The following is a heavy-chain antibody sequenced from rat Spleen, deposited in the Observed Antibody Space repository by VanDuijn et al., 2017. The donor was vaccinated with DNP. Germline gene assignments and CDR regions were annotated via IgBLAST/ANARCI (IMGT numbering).Heavy chain of an antibody. CDR3: ARPPYNSGFDY. Sequence: EVQLVESGGGPVQPGRSLKLSCVASGFIFSNYWMTWIRQAPGKGLEWVASITNTGDGSYYSDSVKGRFTVSRDNAKSTLYLQMDSLRSEDTATYYCARPPYNSGFDYWGQGVMVTVSS. V-gene: IGHV5-31*01. J-gene: IGHJ2*01. CDR2: ITNTGDGS. D-gene: IGHD4-3*01. CDR1: GFIFSNYW.